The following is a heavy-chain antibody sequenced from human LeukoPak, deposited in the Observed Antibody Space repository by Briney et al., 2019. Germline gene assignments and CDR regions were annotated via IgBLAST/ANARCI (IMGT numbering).Heavy chain of an antibody. Sequence: GGSLRLSCAASGFTVSSNYMSWVRQAPGKGLGWVSVIYSGGSTYYADSVKGRFTISRDNSKNTLYLQMNSLRAEDTAVYYCARYCSGGSCYLGFDAFDIWGQGTMVTVSS. CDR1: GFTVSSNY. J-gene: IGHJ3*02. CDR3: ARYCSGGSCYLGFDAFDI. CDR2: IYSGGST. V-gene: IGHV3-53*01. D-gene: IGHD2-15*01.